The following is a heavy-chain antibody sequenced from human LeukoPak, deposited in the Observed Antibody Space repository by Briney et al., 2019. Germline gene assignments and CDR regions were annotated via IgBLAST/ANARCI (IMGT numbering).Heavy chain of an antibody. D-gene: IGHD3-10*01. V-gene: IGHV1-2*06. CDR2: INPNNGGT. CDR3: ARGRLPMVRGVMYNWFDP. CDR1: GYTFTGYY. J-gene: IGHJ5*02. Sequence: ASVKVSCKASGYTFTGYYMHWVRQAPGQGPEWMGRINPNNGGTNYAQKFQGRVTMTRDTSISTAYMELSRLRSDDTAVYYCARGRLPMVRGVMYNWFDPWGQGTLVTVSS.